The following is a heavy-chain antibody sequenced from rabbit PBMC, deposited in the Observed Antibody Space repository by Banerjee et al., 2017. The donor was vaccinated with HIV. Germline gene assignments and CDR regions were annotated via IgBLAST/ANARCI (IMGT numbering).Heavy chain of an antibody. V-gene: IGHV1S7*01. CDR2: IYPDYGST. D-gene: IGHD4-1*01. Sequence: RQAPGKGLEWIAYIYPDYGSTNYASWVNGRFTISLDNAQNTVFLQMTSLTAADTATYFCARDLAGVIGWNFDLWGQGTLVT. J-gene: IGHJ4*01. CDR3: ARDLAGVIGWNFDL.